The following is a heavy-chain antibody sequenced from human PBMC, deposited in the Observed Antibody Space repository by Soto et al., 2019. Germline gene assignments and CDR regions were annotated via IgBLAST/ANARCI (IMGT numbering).Heavy chain of an antibody. CDR3: AGMQEGALAY. CDR1: GFTFKESA. V-gene: IGHV3-23*01. D-gene: IGHD1-26*01. J-gene: IGHJ4*02. CDR2: ISDTGAST. Sequence: GGSLRLSCEASGFTFKESAMNWVRQAPGKGLEWVASISDTGASTWYAESVRGRLSISRDNSKNTLYLQMNSLRGEDTAVYYCAGMQEGALAYWGQGTLVTVSS.